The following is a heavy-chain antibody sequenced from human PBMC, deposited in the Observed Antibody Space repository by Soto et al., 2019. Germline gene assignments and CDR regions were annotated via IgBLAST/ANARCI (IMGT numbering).Heavy chain of an antibody. CDR2: ISGSGGST. D-gene: IGHD6-19*01. CDR1: GFTFSSYA. Sequence: EVQLLESGGGLVQPGGSLRLSCAASGFTFSSYAMSWVRQAPGKGLEWVSAISGSGGSTYYADSVKGQFTISRDNSKNTLYLKMNSLRAEDTAVYYCARRSSGWYFDYWGQGTLVTVSS. V-gene: IGHV3-23*01. CDR3: ARRSSGWYFDY. J-gene: IGHJ4*02.